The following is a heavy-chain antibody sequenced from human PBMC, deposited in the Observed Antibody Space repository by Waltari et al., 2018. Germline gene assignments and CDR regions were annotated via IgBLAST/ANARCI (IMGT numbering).Heavy chain of an antibody. V-gene: IGHV4-39*01. J-gene: IGHJ5*01. D-gene: IGHD3-10*01. CDR3: ARAFGSGSYAWFDS. CDR1: GDSVTSGSYY. CDR2: MYYRGSS. Sequence: QLQLQESGPGLVKPSETLSLTCSVSGDSVTSGSYYWGWIRQPPRKGLEWIGIMYYRGSSYSNPSLKSRVTISVDTSKNQFSLKRSSVAAADTAVYYCARAFGSGSYAWFDSWGQGTLVTVSS.